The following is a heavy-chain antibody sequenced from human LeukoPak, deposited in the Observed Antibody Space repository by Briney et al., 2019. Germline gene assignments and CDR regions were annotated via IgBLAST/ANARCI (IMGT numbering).Heavy chain of an antibody. Sequence: GGSLRLSCAASGFIFGGYWMSWVRQAPGEGLEWVANIKQDGSDKYYVGSVKGRFTISRDNAKNSLYLQMNSLRAEDTAVYYCARGGYHGSGSRFDNWGQGTLVTVSS. CDR3: ARGGYHGSGSRFDN. D-gene: IGHD3-10*01. CDR1: GFIFGGYW. CDR2: IKQDGSDK. J-gene: IGHJ4*02. V-gene: IGHV3-7*01.